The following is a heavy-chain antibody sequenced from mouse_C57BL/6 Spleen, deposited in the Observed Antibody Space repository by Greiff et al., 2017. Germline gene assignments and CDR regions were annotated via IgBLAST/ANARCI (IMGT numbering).Heavy chain of an antibody. CDR2: LNPNNGGT. CDR1: GYTFTDYY. V-gene: IGHV1-26*01. D-gene: IGHD2-5*01. Sequence: EVQLQQSGPELVKPGASVKISCKASGYTFTDYYMNWVKQSPGKSLEWIGDLNPNNGGTSYNPQFKGKATLTVDTSSSTAYMELRSLTSEGSAVYYCARESNCGGDYAMDYWGQGTSGTVSS. J-gene: IGHJ4*01. CDR3: ARESNCGGDYAMDY.